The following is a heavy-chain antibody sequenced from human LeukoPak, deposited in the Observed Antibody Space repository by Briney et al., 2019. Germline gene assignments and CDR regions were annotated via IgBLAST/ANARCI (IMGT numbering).Heavy chain of an antibody. CDR3: PIYGIPGAGDAFDI. CDR2: IKSKTDGGTT. D-gene: IGHD5-18*01. J-gene: IGHJ3*02. Sequence: GGSLRLSCAASGFTFSNARMSGVRQAPGKGLEGVGRIKSKTDGGTTDYAAPVKGRFTISRDDSKNTLYLQMNSLKTEDTAVYYCPIYGIPGAGDAFDIWGQGTMVTVSS. CDR1: GFTFSNAR. V-gene: IGHV3-15*01.